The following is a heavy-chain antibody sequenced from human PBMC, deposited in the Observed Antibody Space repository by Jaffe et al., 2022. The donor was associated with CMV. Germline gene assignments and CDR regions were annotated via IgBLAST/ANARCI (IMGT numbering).Heavy chain of an antibody. CDR1: GFTFSSYE. J-gene: IGHJ4*02. CDR3: ARGPYTSSWYVVFDY. Sequence: EVQLVESGGGLVQPGGSLRLSCAASGFTFSSYEMNWVRQAPGKGLEWLSYISSDGTTIYHTGSVEGRFTISRDNAKKSLYLEMNSLRAEDTAVYYCARGPYTSSWYVVFDYWGQGTLVTVSS. CDR2: ISSDGTTI. D-gene: IGHD6-13*01. V-gene: IGHV3-48*03.